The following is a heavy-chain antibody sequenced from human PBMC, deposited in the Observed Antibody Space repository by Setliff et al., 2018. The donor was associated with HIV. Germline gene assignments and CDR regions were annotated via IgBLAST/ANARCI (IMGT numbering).Heavy chain of an antibody. CDR3: AREDPNTYRPFDY. J-gene: IGHJ4*03. CDR1: HSSVSEYY. CDR2: VRQGGAT. Sequence: PSETLSLTCNVSHSSVSEYYWSWIRQSPGKGLEWIGYVRQGGATKYNPAFQSRVTISLETSKNQVFLSLASVTAADTAVYFCAREDPNTYRPFDYCGQGSLVTVS. V-gene: IGHV4-59*02.